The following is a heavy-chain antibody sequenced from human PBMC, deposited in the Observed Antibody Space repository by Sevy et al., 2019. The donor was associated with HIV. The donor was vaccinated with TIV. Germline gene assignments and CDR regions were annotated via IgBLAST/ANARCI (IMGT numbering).Heavy chain of an antibody. CDR1: GFDFSIYS. J-gene: IGHJ4*02. D-gene: IGHD2-8*01. Sequence: GGCLRLSCATSGFDFSIYSMSCVRQAPGKGLEWISTLSFGCGKINYADSVKGRFTISRDNSKSSVYLQMNNMRVEGMAIYYCAREGCTKPHDYWGQGTLVTVSS. V-gene: IGHV3-23*01. CDR3: AREGCTKPHDY. CDR2: LSFGCGKI.